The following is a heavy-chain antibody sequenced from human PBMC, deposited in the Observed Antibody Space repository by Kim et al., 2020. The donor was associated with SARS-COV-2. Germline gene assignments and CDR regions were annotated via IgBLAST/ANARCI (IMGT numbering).Heavy chain of an antibody. Sequence: GGSLRLSCAASGFTFDDYTMHWVRQAPGKGLEWVSLISWDGGSKHYADSVKGLFTISRDNSKNSLYLQMNSLRTEDTALYYCAKDGFSSGEYYFDYWGQGTLVTVSS. V-gene: IGHV3-43*01. CDR1: GFTFDDYT. CDR2: ISWDGGSK. J-gene: IGHJ4*02. D-gene: IGHD6-19*01. CDR3: AKDGFSSGEYYFDY.